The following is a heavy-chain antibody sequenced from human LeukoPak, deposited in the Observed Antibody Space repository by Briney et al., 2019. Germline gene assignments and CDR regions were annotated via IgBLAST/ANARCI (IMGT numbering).Heavy chain of an antibody. Sequence: GASVKVSCKASGYTFTSYGISWVRQAPGQGLEWMGWISAYNGNTNYAQKLQGRVTMTTDTSTSTAYMELRSLRSDDTAVYYCARHQVADMNRPYDMSDYWGQGTLVTVSS. D-gene: IGHD3-9*01. J-gene: IGHJ4*02. CDR2: ISAYNGNT. CDR3: ARHQVADMNRPYDMSDY. V-gene: IGHV1-18*01. CDR1: GYTFTSYG.